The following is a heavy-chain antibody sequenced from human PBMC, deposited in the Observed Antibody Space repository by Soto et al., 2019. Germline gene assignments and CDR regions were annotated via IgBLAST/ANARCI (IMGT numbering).Heavy chain of an antibody. CDR1: GGSISSYY. CDR2: IYYSGST. J-gene: IGHJ4*02. D-gene: IGHD3-10*01. Sequence: PSETLSLTCTVSGGSISSYYWSWIRQPPGKGLEWIGYIYYSGSTNYSPSLKSRVTISVDTSKNQFSLKLSSVTAADTAVYYCARHPPSSVYYGAGGYFDYWGQGTLVTVSS. V-gene: IGHV4-59*08. CDR3: ARHPPSSVYYGAGGYFDY.